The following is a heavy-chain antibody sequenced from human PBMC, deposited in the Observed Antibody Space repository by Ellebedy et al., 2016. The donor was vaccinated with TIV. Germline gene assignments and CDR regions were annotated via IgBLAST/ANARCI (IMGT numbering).Heavy chain of an antibody. CDR1: GFTFSSYG. D-gene: IGHD3-22*01. J-gene: IGHJ4*02. Sequence: GGSLRLXXAASGFTFSSYGMHWVRQAPGKGLEWVAVISYDGSNKYYADSVKGRFTISRDNSKNTLYLQMNSLRAEDTAVYYCAKSDLHYYDSDDIDYWGQGTLVTVSS. CDR2: ISYDGSNK. V-gene: IGHV3-30*18. CDR3: AKSDLHYYDSDDIDY.